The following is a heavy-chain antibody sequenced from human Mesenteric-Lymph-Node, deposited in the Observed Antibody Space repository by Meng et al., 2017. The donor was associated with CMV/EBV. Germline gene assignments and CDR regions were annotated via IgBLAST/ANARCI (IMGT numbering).Heavy chain of an antibody. Sequence: SETLSLTCTVSGGSISSYSWSWIRQPPGKGLEWIGYIYYSGSTNYNPSLKGRVTISVDTSKNQFSLRLSSVTAADTAVYYCARCGEYCSGDSCYRLYYSGMDVWGQGTTVTVSS. CDR1: GGSISSYS. CDR2: IYYSGST. CDR3: ARCGEYCSGDSCYRLYYSGMDV. V-gene: IGHV4-59*01. D-gene: IGHD2-15*01. J-gene: IGHJ6*02.